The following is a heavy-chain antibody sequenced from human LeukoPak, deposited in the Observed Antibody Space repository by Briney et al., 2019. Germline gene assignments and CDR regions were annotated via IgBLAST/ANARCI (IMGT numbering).Heavy chain of an antibody. CDR2: INHSGST. V-gene: IGHV4-34*01. CDR1: GGSFSGYY. Sequence: SETLSLTCAVYGGSFSGYYWSWIRQPPGKGLEWIGEINHSGSTNYNPSLKSRVTISVDTSKNQFSLKLSSVTAADTAVYYCASRALYYDILTGYYSHWFDPWGQGTLVTVSS. J-gene: IGHJ5*02. D-gene: IGHD3-9*01. CDR3: ASRALYYDILTGYYSHWFDP.